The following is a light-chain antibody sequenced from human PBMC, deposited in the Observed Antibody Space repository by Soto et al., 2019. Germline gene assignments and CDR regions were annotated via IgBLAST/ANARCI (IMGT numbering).Light chain of an antibody. J-gene: IGKJ1*01. Sequence: DMQMNQSPSSLSASVGDRVTIXCRASQSITTYLNWYQQKPGIAPKLLIYHASTLESGVPSRFSGSGSGTEFTLTISSLQPDDFATYYCQQYMSYSFGQGTKVDIK. V-gene: IGKV1-5*01. CDR2: HAS. CDR1: QSITTY. CDR3: QQYMSYS.